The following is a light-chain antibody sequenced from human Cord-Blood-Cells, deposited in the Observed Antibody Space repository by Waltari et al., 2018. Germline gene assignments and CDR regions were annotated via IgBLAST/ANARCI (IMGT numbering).Light chain of an antibody. Sequence: QSALTQPASVSGSPGQSITISCTGTSSDVGGYNYVSWYQQHPGKAPKLMIYDVSKRPSGVSTRFSGDKSGNTASLTISGLQAEDEADYYCSSYTSSPFVFGTGTKVTVL. V-gene: IGLV2-14*01. J-gene: IGLJ1*01. CDR2: DVS. CDR1: SSDVGGYNY. CDR3: SSYTSSPFV.